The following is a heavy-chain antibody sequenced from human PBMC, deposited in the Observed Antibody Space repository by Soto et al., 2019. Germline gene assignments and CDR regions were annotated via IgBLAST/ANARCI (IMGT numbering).Heavy chain of an antibody. CDR2: IWFDGENQ. CDR3: AKEVEVAGDLDY. Sequence: PGGSLRLSCTASGFPFNTYDMHWVRQAPGKGLEWVAVIWFDGENQHYADSVKGRFTISRDNARNTMYLQMNSLRPEDTAVYYCAKEVEVAGDLDYWGHGTLVTVSS. V-gene: IGHV3-33*03. J-gene: IGHJ4*01. CDR1: GFPFNTYD. D-gene: IGHD6-19*01.